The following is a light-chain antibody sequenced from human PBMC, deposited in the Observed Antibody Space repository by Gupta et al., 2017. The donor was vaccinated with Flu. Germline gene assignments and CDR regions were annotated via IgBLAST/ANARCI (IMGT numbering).Light chain of an antibody. CDR3: ASWDDDLSGRV. CDR2: RNN. CDR1: SSSIGSNY. Sequence: QSVLTQPPSASATPGPRVTISCSGSSSSIGSNYVNWYQQFPGTAPKLLIYRNNQRPSGVPDRVSGSKSGTSASLDISGLRSEDEADYYCASWDDDLSGRVFGGGTKLTVL. J-gene: IGLJ3*02. V-gene: IGLV1-47*01.